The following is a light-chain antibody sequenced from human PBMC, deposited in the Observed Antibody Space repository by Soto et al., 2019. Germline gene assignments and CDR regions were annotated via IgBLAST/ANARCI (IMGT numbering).Light chain of an antibody. J-gene: IGKJ3*01. CDR3: QQYNNWPFT. CDR2: GAS. CDR1: QSVNSN. V-gene: IGKV3-15*01. Sequence: MTQSPPTLSVSPRERATLSCRASQSVNSNLAWYQQKPGQAPRLLIYGASTRATGIPASFIGTGSATEFALTASSLQHEDFAVYYGQQYNNWPFTFGPGTKVYIQ.